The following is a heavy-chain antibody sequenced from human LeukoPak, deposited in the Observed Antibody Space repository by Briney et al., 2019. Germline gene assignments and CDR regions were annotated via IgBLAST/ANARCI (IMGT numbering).Heavy chain of an antibody. CDR1: GGSISSSSYY. CDR2: IYYSGST. D-gene: IGHD4-11*01. J-gene: IGHJ5*02. CDR3: ARRQPPNNYPLNNWFDP. Sequence: SETLSLTCTVSGGSISSSSYYWGWIRQPPGTGLEWIGSIYYSGSTYYNPSRKSRVTIPVDTPKNQFSLTLSSVTAADTAVYYCARRQPPNNYPLNNWFDPWGQGTLVTVSS. V-gene: IGHV4-39*01.